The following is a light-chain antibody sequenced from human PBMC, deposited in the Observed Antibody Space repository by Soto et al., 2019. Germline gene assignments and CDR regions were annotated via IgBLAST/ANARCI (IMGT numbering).Light chain of an antibody. CDR1: SSNIGHNY. CDR3: ATWDTGLSAGV. CDR2: DND. V-gene: IGLV1-51*01. Sequence: QSALTQPPSVSAAPGQKVTISRSGSSSNIGHNYVFWYQQFPGTAPKLLISDNDKRPSGIPDRFSGSRSGTSATLGITGLQTEDEADYYCATWDTGLSAGVFGTGTKVTVL. J-gene: IGLJ1*01.